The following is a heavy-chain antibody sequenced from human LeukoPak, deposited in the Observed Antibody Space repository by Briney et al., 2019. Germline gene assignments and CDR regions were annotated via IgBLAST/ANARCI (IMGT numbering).Heavy chain of an antibody. J-gene: IGHJ4*02. Sequence: GGSLRLSCAASGFTFSNYAMTWVRQAPGKGLEWVSAISGSGGSTYYADSVKGRFTISRDNSKNTLYLQMNSLRAEDTAVYYCAKYSSGYYGYWGQGTLVTVSS. V-gene: IGHV3-23*01. CDR2: ISGSGGST. D-gene: IGHD3-22*01. CDR3: AKYSSGYYGY. CDR1: GFTFSNYA.